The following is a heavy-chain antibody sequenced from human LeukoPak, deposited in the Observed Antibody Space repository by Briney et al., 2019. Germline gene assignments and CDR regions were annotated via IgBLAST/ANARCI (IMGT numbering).Heavy chain of an antibody. CDR2: IYYSGDT. Sequence: PSETLSLTCTVSGGSISSYYWSWIRQSPRKGLEWIGNIYYSGDTNYNPSLKSRLSISVDTSNNQFSLKLSSATAADTAVYYCARQILTAMAYFDYWGQGTLVTVSS. V-gene: IGHV4-59*08. CDR1: GGSISSYY. CDR3: ARQILTAMAYFDY. D-gene: IGHD5-18*01. J-gene: IGHJ4*02.